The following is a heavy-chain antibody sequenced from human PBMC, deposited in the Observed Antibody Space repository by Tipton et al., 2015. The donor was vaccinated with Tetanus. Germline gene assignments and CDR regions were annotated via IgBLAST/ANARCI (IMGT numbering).Heavy chain of an antibody. J-gene: IGHJ6*02. Sequence: VQLVQSGGGLIQPGGSLRLSCAASGFTFSSYSMNWVRQAPGKGLEWVSYISSSSSTIYYADSVKGRFTISRDNAKNSLYLQMNSLRAEDTAVYYCARGPLLRTTVTTPVLYYYYGMDVWGQGTTVTVSS. V-gene: IGHV3-48*01. CDR3: ARGPLLRTTVTTPVLYYYYGMDV. CDR1: GFTFSSYS. D-gene: IGHD4-17*01. CDR2: ISSSSSTI.